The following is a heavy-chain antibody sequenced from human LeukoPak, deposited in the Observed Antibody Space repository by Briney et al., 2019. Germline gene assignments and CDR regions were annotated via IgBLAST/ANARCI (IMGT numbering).Heavy chain of an antibody. D-gene: IGHD5-12*01. Sequence: TGGSLRLSCSASGFTFSSYAIHWVRQAPGKGLEYVSAISSNGGSTYYADSVKGRFTISRDNAKNSLYLQMNSLRAEDTAVYYCAREVASAFDYWGQGTLVTVSS. CDR2: ISSNGGST. J-gene: IGHJ4*02. CDR1: GFTFSSYA. V-gene: IGHV3-64*04. CDR3: AREVASAFDY.